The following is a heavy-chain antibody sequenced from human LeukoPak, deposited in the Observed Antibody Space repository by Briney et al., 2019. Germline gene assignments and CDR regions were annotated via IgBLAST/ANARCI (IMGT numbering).Heavy chain of an antibody. V-gene: IGHV4-4*09. J-gene: IGHJ5*02. CDR3: ARHGSVRSPLGP. D-gene: IGHD3-10*01. Sequence: SETLSLTCTVSGDSISSYFWSWIRQPPGKGLEWIGYIYASGSTNYHPYLKSRVTISVDTSKNQFSLNLRCVSAPDTAVYYCARHGSVRSPLGPWGQGTLVTVSS. CDR1: GDSISSYF. CDR2: IYASGST.